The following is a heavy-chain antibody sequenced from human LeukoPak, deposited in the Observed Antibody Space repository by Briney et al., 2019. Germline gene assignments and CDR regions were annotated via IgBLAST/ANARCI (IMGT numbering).Heavy chain of an antibody. CDR3: AKTGFEGGSSWPHFDY. Sequence: GGSLRLSCAASGFTFSSYAMSWVRQAPGKGLEWVSAISGSGGSTYYADSVKGRFTISRDNSKNTLYLQMNSLRAEDAAVYYCAKTGFEGGSSWPHFDYWGQGTLVTVSS. V-gene: IGHV3-23*01. CDR1: GFTFSSYA. J-gene: IGHJ4*02. D-gene: IGHD6-13*01. CDR2: ISGSGGST.